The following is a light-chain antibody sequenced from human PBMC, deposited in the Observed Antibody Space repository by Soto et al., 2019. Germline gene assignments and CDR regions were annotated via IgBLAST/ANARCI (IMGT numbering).Light chain of an antibody. V-gene: IGLV1-47*01. CDR2: RSD. CDR1: SSNIGSNH. J-gene: IGLJ2*01. CDR3: SARDDSLSGVV. Sequence: QSVLTQPPSTSGTPGQRVTISCSGSSSNIGSNHVYWYQQFPGMAPKLLMYRSDQRPTGVPDRFSGSKSGTSASLAISGLRSDDEADYYRSARDDSLSGVVFGGGTQLTVL.